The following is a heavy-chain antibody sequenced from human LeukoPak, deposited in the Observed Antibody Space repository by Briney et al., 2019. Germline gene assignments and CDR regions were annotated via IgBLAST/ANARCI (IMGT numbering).Heavy chain of an antibody. CDR2: ISSDGSSE. J-gene: IGHJ4*02. V-gene: IGHV3-30*04. D-gene: IGHD5-12*01. CDR3: ARGVATTDY. CDR1: GFTFRSYS. Sequence: GGSLRLSCVASGFTFRSYSIHWVRQAPGEGLEWVSAISSDGSSEHYTDSVKGRFTVSRDNSKNTVYLQMNCLRPEDTAVYYCARGVATTDYWGQGILVTVSS.